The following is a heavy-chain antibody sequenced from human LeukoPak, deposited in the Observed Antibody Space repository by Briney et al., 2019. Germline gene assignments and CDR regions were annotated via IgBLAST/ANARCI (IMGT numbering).Heavy chain of an antibody. CDR3: AKETYYYDSSGYLN. J-gene: IGHJ4*02. Sequence: GGSLRLSCAASGFTFSSYAMHWVRQAPGKGLEWVSAISGSGGSTYYADSVKGRFTISRDNSKNTLYLQMNSLRAEDTAVYYCAKETYYYDSSGYLNWGQGTLVTVSS. D-gene: IGHD3-22*01. CDR2: ISGSGGST. V-gene: IGHV3-23*01. CDR1: GFTFSSYA.